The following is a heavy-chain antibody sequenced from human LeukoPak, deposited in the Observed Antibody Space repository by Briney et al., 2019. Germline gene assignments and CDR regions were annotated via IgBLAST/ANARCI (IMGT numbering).Heavy chain of an antibody. D-gene: IGHD6-13*01. CDR3: ARLYSSSVNF. CDR2: IKQDGSEK. V-gene: IGHV3-7*01. CDR1: GFTFSSYW. Sequence: GGSLRLSCAASGFTFSSYWISWVRQAPGKGLEWVANIKQDGSEKYYVDSVKGRFTISRDNAKNSLYLQMNSPRAVDTAVYYCARLYSSSVNFWGQGTMVTVSS. J-gene: IGHJ4*02.